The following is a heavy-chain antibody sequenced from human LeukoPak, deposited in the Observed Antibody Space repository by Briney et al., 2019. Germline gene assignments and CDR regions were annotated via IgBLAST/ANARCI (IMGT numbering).Heavy chain of an antibody. CDR1: GFTFSSYA. Sequence: PGGSLRLSCAASGFTFSSYAMSWVRQAPGKGLEWVSAISGSGGSTYYADSVKGRFTVSRDNSKNTVYLQMNSLRVEDTAVYYCARTLNYYYYAMDVWGQGTTVTVSS. CDR2: ISGSGGST. CDR3: ARTLNYYYYAMDV. V-gene: IGHV3-23*01. D-gene: IGHD1-7*01. J-gene: IGHJ6*02.